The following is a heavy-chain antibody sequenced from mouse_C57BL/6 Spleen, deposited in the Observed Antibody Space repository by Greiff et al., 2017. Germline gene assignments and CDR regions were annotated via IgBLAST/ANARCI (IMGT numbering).Heavy chain of an antibody. D-gene: IGHD2-5*01. CDR3: ARRGYSNPHYAMDY. CDR2: INPNYGTT. Sequence: EVKVVESGPELVKPGASVKISCKASGYSFTDYNMNWVKQSNGKSLEWIGVINPNYGTTSYNQKFKGKATLTVDQSSSTAYMQLNSLTSEDSAVYYCARRGYSNPHYAMDYWGQGTSVTVSS. V-gene: IGHV1-39*01. J-gene: IGHJ4*01. CDR1: GYSFTDYN.